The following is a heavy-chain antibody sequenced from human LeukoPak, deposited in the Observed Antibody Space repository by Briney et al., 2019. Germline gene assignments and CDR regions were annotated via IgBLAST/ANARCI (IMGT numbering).Heavy chain of an antibody. D-gene: IGHD5-18*01. CDR1: GGSFSGYY. CDR3: ARDRPAMVYNDYYYYMDV. Sequence: SETLSLTCAVYGGSFSGYYWSWIRQPPGKGLEWIGEINHSGGTNYNPSLKSRVTISVDTSKNQFSLKLSSVTAADTAVYYCARDRPAMVYNDYYYYMDVWGKGTTVTVSS. J-gene: IGHJ6*03. V-gene: IGHV4-34*01. CDR2: INHSGGT.